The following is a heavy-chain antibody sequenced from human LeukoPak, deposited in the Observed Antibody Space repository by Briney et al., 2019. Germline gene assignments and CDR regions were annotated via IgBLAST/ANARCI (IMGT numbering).Heavy chain of an antibody. CDR2: ISTSGSTI. V-gene: IGHV3-48*03. J-gene: IGHJ6*02. D-gene: IGHD1-26*01. CDR1: GFTFSSYE. Sequence: GGSLRLSCAASGFTFSSYEMNWVRQAPGKGLEWVSYISTSGSTIYYADPVKGRFTISRDNAKNSLYLQMNSLRAEDTAVYYCARDRKVYRPAHGRGGMDVWGQGTTVTVSS. CDR3: ARDRKVYRPAHGRGGMDV.